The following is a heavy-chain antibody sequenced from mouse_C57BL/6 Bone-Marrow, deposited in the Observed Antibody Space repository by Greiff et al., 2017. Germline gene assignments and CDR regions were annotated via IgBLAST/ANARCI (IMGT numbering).Heavy chain of an antibody. CDR1: GYTFTSYG. CDR3: AKLGRYYAMDY. J-gene: IGHJ4*01. Sequence: QVQLQQSGAELARPGASVKLSCKASGYTFTSYGISWVKQRTGQGLEWIGEIYPRSGNTYYNEKFKGKATLTADKSSSTAYMELRSLTSEDSAVSFCAKLGRYYAMDYWGQGTSVTVSS. CDR2: IYPRSGNT. V-gene: IGHV1-81*01. D-gene: IGHD4-1*01.